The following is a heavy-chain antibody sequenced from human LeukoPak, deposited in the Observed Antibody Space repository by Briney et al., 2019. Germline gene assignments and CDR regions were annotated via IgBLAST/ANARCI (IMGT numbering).Heavy chain of an antibody. J-gene: IGHJ4*02. Sequence: SETLSLTCTVSGGSISSSSYYWGWIRQPPGKGLEWIGSIYYSGSTYYNPSLKSRVTMSVDTSKNQFSLKLSSVTAADTAVYYCASLLVVTASSLVYWGQGTLVTVSS. CDR1: GGSISSSSYY. CDR2: IYYSGST. CDR3: ASLLVVTASSLVY. V-gene: IGHV4-39*07. D-gene: IGHD2-21*02.